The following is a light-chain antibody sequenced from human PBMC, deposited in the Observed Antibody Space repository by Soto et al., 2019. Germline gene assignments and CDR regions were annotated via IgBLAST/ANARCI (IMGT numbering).Light chain of an antibody. CDR3: QQYSSSPVT. CDR1: QSLRNSY. J-gene: IGKJ4*02. V-gene: IGKV3-20*01. CDR2: GAS. Sequence: EIVLTQSPGTLSLSPGERATLSCRASQSLRNSYLAWYQQKPGQAPRLLIYGASSRATGIPDRFSGSGSGTDFTLTISRLEPEDFAVYYCQQYSSSPVTFGGGTKVEIK.